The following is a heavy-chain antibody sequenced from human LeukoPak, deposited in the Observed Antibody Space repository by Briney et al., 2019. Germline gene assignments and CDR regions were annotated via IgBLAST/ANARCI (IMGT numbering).Heavy chain of an antibody. V-gene: IGHV4-59*12. J-gene: IGHJ3*02. D-gene: IGHD3-22*01. Sequence: KPSEALSLTCTVSGGSISGYYWSWIRQPPGKGLDWIGYIYYSGSTNYNPSLKSRVTISADRSKNQFSLKLSSVTAADTAVYYCARDYYDLEAGAFDIWGQGTMVTVSS. CDR3: ARDYYDLEAGAFDI. CDR2: IYYSGST. CDR1: GGSISGYY.